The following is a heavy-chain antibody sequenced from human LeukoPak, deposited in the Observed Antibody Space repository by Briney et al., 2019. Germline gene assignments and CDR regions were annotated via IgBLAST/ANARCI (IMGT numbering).Heavy chain of an antibody. V-gene: IGHV1-69*13. Sequence: SVKVSCKASGGTFSSYAISWVRQAPGQGLEWMGGSIPIFGTANYAQKFQGRVTITADESTSTAYMELSSLRSEDTAVYYCARLRFAGTMIANDYWGQGTLVTVSS. CDR1: GGTFSSYA. D-gene: IGHD3-22*01. J-gene: IGHJ4*02. CDR3: ARLRFAGTMIANDY. CDR2: SIPIFGTA.